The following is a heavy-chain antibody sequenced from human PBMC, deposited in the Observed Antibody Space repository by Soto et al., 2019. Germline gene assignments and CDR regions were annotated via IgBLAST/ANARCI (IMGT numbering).Heavy chain of an antibody. CDR1: GYSFASYW. J-gene: IGHJ6*02. V-gene: IGHV5-10-1*01. CDR3: ARRWFGEVFDGMDV. Sequence: PGESLKISCKGLGYSFASYWISWVLQTPGKRLEWLGRIDPSDSYTNYRPSFPGHVTISADKSISTAYLQWIRLKGSDTAMYYSARRWFGEVFDGMDVWGQGTTVTVSS. D-gene: IGHD3-10*01. CDR2: IDPSDSYT.